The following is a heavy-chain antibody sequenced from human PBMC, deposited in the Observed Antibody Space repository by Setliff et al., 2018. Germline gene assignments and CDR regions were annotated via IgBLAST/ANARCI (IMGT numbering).Heavy chain of an antibody. CDR1: GFTFNNCF. V-gene: IGHV3-23*01. J-gene: IGHJ6*02. CDR3: AKDSLEVVIALHGMDV. D-gene: IGHD2-21*01. CDR2: ISNSGGEI. Sequence: HPGGSLRLSCAASGFTFNNCFMIWVRQAPGKGLEWVSSISNSGGEIHYADSVKGRFTISRDNSKNTLYLQMNSLTNEDTAVYYCAKDSLEVVIALHGMDVWGQGTTVTVSS.